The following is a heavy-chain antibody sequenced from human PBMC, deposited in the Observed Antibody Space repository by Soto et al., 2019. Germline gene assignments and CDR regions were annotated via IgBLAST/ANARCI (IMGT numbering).Heavy chain of an antibody. Sequence: SETLSLTCNVSGASLNSGNYYFICIRQFPWNGLEWIGHIYVTGAVDYNPSLRDRITISQDTSERQFSLNLRLVTAADTAVYYCARLRIATNNYKWFDPWGQGTLVTVSS. J-gene: IGHJ5*02. CDR1: GASLNSGNYY. CDR3: ARLRIATNNYKWFDP. V-gene: IGHV4-31*03. D-gene: IGHD2-21*01. CDR2: IYVTGAV.